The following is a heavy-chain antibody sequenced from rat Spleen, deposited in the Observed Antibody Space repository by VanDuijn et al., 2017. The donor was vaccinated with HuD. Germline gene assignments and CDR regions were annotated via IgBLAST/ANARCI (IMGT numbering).Heavy chain of an antibody. D-gene: IGHD1-6*01. CDR2: ISSSGDNT. CDR3: TRASYSGAVMYTTDY. CDR1: GFTFSDYY. V-gene: IGHV5-25*01. J-gene: IGHJ2*01. Sequence: EVQLVESGGGLVQPGRSLKLSCAASGFTFSDYYMAWVRQAPTKGLEWVATISSSGDNTDCRDSVKGRFTLSRDNARRTLHLQMNSLRSEDTATYYCTRASYSGAVMYTTDYWGQGVMVTVSS.